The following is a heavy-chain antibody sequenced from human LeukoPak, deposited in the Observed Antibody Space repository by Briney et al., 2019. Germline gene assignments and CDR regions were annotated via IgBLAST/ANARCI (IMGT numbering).Heavy chain of an antibody. J-gene: IGHJ4*02. CDR1: GYTFTGYY. Sequence: ASVKVSCKASGYTFTGYYMHWVRQAPGQGLEWMGWINPNSGDTNYAQKFQGRVTMTRDTSISTAYMELSSLRYDDTAVYYCASRGGSGKYDFDFWGQGTLVTVSS. CDR3: ASRGGSGKYDFDF. D-gene: IGHD3-10*01. CDR2: INPNSGDT. V-gene: IGHV1-2*02.